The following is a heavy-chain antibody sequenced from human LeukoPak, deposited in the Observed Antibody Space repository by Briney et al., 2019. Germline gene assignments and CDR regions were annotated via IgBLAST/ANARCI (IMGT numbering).Heavy chain of an antibody. CDR2: IYYRGGT. V-gene: IGHV4-61*01. D-gene: IGHD2-2*01. J-gene: IGHJ5*02. CDR1: GGSVSSGLHY. CDR3: ARDSHFCSGISCDLGWFDP. Sequence: SETLSLTCTVSGGSVSSGLHYWNWIRQPPGKGLEWIGYIYYRGGTDYNPSLKSRVTMSVDTSKNQFSLKLRSVTAADTAVYYCARDSHFCSGISCDLGWFDPWGQGTLVTVSS.